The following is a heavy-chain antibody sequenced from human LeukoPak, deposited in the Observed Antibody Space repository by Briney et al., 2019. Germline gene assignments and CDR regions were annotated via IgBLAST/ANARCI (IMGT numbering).Heavy chain of an antibody. CDR3: ARHHDGSGLYGPFDY. V-gene: IGHV4-39*01. D-gene: IGHD3-22*01. J-gene: IGHJ4*02. CDR2: IYYSGPT. Sequence: GSLRLSCAASGFTFNSYWMSWVRQPPGKGLEWIGTIYYSGPTYYNPSLKSRVTISVDTSKNRFSLNLSSVTAADTAVYYCARHHDGSGLYGPFDYWGQGTLVTVSS. CDR1: GFTFNSYW.